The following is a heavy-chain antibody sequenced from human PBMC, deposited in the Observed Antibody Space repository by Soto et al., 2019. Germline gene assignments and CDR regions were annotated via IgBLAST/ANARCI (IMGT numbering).Heavy chain of an antibody. CDR3: ARFGREWLARDAFDI. CDR2: IYYSGST. D-gene: IGHD6-19*01. J-gene: IGHJ3*02. Sequence: QVQLQESGPGLVKPSETLSLTCTVSGGSISSYYWSWIRQPPGKGLEWIGYIYYSGSTNYNPSLKSRVTISVDTSKNQCSLKLSSVTAADTAVYYCARFGREWLARDAFDIWGQGTMVTVSS. CDR1: GGSISSYY. V-gene: IGHV4-59*01.